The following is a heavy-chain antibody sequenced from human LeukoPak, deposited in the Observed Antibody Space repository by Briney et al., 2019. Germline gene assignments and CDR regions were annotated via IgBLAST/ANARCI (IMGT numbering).Heavy chain of an antibody. CDR2: IIPIFGTA. D-gene: IGHD3-22*01. V-gene: IGHV1-69*06. Sequence: SVKVSCKASGGTFSSYAISWVRQAPGQGLEWMGGIIPIFGTANYAQKFQGRVTITADKSTSTAYMELSSLRSEDTAVYYCARDFFSLQRYYDSSGYYSGTIYYFDYWGQGTLVTVSS. CDR1: GGTFSSYA. CDR3: ARDFFSLQRYYDSSGYYSGTIYYFDY. J-gene: IGHJ4*02.